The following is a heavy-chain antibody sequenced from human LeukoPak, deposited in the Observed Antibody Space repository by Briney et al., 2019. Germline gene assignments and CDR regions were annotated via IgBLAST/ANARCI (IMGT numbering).Heavy chain of an antibody. J-gene: IGHJ4*02. CDR1: GGSISTYY. CDR3: ARGDGAYNYGYYFDY. V-gene: IGHV4-59*01. D-gene: IGHD5-18*01. CDR2: MYHSGIA. Sequence: PSETLSLTCTVSGGSISTYYWGWIRQPPGKRLEYLGYMYHSGIANYNPSLKSRVTISVDTSKNQFSLNLTSVTAADTAMYYCARGDGAYNYGYYFDYWAQGTLVTVSS.